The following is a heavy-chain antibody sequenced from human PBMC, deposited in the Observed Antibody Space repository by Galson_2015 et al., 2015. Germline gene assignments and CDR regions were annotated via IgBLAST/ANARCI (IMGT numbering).Heavy chain of an antibody. CDR3: ARVQSPSNYGDYYYYGMDV. CDR1: GVTFSSYA. D-gene: IGHD4-17*01. CDR2: ISYDGSNK. Sequence: ALRLSCAASGVTFSSYAMHWVRQAPGKGLEWGAVISYDGSNKYYPDSVKCRFTISRENSKNTLYLQMNSLRAEDTAVYYCARVQSPSNYGDYYYYGMDVWGQGTTVTVSS. V-gene: IGHV3-30-3*01. J-gene: IGHJ6*02.